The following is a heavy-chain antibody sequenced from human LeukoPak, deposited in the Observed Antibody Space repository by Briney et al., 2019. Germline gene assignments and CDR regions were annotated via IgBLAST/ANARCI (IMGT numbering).Heavy chain of an antibody. J-gene: IGHJ4*02. V-gene: IGHV4-38-2*02. D-gene: IGHD1-26*01. CDR1: GYSISSGYY. CDR2: IYHSGST. CDR3: ARETVGATSFDY. Sequence: PSETLSLTCTVSGYSISSGYYWGWIRQPPGKGLEWIGSIYHSGSTYYNPSLKSRVTISVDTSKNQFSLELSSVTAADTAVYYCARETVGATSFDYWGQGTLVTVSS.